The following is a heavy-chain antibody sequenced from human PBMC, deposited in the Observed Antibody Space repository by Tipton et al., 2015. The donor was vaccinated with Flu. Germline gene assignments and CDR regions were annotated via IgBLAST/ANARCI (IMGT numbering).Heavy chain of an antibody. V-gene: IGHV3-30*18. CDR3: AKDMKGLTCYLDY. Sequence: SLRLSCAASGFNFSSYGIHWVRQAPGKGLEWMAVISYDGSNKYYADSVKGRFTISRDSSKNTLYLQMNGLRPEDTAVYYCAKDMKGLTCYLDYWGQGTLVTVAS. CDR1: GFNFSSYG. J-gene: IGHJ4*02. D-gene: IGHD3-16*01. CDR2: ISYDGSNK.